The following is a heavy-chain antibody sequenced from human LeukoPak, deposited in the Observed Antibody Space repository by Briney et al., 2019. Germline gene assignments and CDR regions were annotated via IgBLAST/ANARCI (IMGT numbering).Heavy chain of an antibody. J-gene: IGHJ4*02. CDR1: GFTFSNYW. D-gene: IGHD1-1*01. CDR2: INSDGSSA. Sequence: GGSLRLSCAASGFTFSNYWMHWVRQAPGKGLVYVLRINSDGSSANYADSVQGRFTISRDNAKNTLYLEMNSLRADDTAVYYCARPVTGTYAPLEYWGQGTLVTVSS. CDR3: ARPVTGTYAPLEY. V-gene: IGHV3-74*01.